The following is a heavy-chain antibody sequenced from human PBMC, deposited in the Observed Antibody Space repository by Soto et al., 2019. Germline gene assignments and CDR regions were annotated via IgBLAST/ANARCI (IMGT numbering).Heavy chain of an antibody. D-gene: IGHD3-10*01. CDR2: IYWNSADI. J-gene: IGHJ3*01. CDR3: VRSSGGAFYL. Sequence: GGSLRLSCAGSGFMFKDHTMYWVRQVPGKGPEWVSGIYWNSADIDYVDSVKGRFTISRDNAKNALYLEMNTLRPEDTALYYCVRSSGGAFYLWGQGTMVTVSS. V-gene: IGHV3-9*01. CDR1: GFMFKDHT.